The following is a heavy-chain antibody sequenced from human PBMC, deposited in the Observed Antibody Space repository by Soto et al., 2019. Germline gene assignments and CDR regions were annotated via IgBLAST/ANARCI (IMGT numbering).Heavy chain of an antibody. Sequence: ASVKVSCKASGGTFSSYAISWVRQAPGQGLEWMGGIIPIFGTANYAQKFQGRVTITADESTSTAYMELSSLRSEDTAVYYCARPPITYYYDSSGYSLVEDAFDIWGQGTMVTVSS. D-gene: IGHD3-22*01. J-gene: IGHJ3*02. CDR3: ARPPITYYYDSSGYSLVEDAFDI. CDR1: GGTFSSYA. V-gene: IGHV1-69*13. CDR2: IIPIFGTA.